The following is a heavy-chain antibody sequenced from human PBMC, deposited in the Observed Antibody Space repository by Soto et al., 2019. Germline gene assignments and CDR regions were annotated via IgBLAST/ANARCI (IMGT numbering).Heavy chain of an antibody. Sequence: SETLSLTCTVSGASVSGYYWSWIRKSAGKGLEWIGRIYATGTTDYNPSLKSRVMMSVDTSKKQFSLRLRPVTAADTAVYYCVRDGTKTLRDWFDPWGQGISVTVSS. CDR2: IYATGTT. V-gene: IGHV4-4*07. J-gene: IGHJ5*02. CDR1: GASVSGYY. CDR3: VRDGTKTLRDWFDP. D-gene: IGHD1-1*01.